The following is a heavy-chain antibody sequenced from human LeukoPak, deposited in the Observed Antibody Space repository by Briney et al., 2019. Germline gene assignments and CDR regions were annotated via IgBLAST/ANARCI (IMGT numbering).Heavy chain of an antibody. J-gene: IGHJ5*02. CDR1: GYTFTSYA. Sequence: WASVKVSCKASGYTFTSYAMHWVRQAPGQRLEWMGWINAGNGNTKYSQEFQGRVTITRDTSASTAYMELSSLRSEDMAVYYCARGLPVITMVRGVSGGFDPWGQGTLVTVSS. D-gene: IGHD3-10*01. CDR3: ARGLPVITMVRGVSGGFDP. CDR2: INAGNGNT. V-gene: IGHV1-3*03.